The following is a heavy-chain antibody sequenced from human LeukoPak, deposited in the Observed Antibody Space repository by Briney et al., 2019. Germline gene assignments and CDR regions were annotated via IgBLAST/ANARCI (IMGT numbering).Heavy chain of an antibody. CDR2: INPNSGGT. J-gene: IGHJ3*02. D-gene: IGHD3-22*01. CDR1: GYTFTGYY. CDR3: ASMPDSSRYYHHWGAFDI. V-gene: IGHV1-2*02. Sequence: GASVKVSCKASGYTFTGYYMHWVRQAPGQGLEWMGWINPNSGGTNYAQKFQGRVTMTRDTSASTAYMELSSLRSEDMAVCYCASMPDSSRYYHHWGAFDIWGQGTMVTVSS.